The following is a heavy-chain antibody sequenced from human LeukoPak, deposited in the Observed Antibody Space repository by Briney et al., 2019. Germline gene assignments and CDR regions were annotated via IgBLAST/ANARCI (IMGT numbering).Heavy chain of an antibody. J-gene: IGHJ6*03. V-gene: IGHV4-61*02. D-gene: IGHD6-13*01. Sequence: SQTLSLTCTVSGGSISSGSYYWSWIRQPAGKGLEWIGRIYTSGSTNYNPSLKSRVTMSVDTSKNQFSLKLSSVTAADTAVYYCARDIASSPAYYYYYMDVWGKGTTVTVSS. CDR2: IYTSGST. CDR1: GGSISSGSYY. CDR3: ARDIASSPAYYYYYMDV.